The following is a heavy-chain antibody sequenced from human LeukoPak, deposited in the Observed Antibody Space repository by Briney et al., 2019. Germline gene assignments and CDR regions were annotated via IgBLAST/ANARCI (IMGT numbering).Heavy chain of an antibody. Sequence: GRSLRLSCAASGFPFSSYAMHWVRQAPGKGLEWMAVISFDGDSKYYADSMKGRFTISRDNSKKTLYLQIHSLRYKDTGVYYCARDFDGGTPDWGQGALVTVSS. J-gene: IGHJ4*02. CDR2: ISFDGDSK. CDR3: ARDFDGGTPD. CDR1: GFPFSSYA. V-gene: IGHV3-30-3*01.